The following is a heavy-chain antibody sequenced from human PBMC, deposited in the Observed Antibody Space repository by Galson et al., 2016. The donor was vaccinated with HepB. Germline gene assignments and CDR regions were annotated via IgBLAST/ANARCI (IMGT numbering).Heavy chain of an antibody. V-gene: IGHV3-13*01. Sequence: SLRLSCAAPGFTFSSYDIHWVRQTTGESLEWASGVGSAGDTYYSGSVKGRFTISRENAKSSLYLQMNSLRVGDTAFYFCARAIRDSSGYSYDSFDIWGRGTMVTVSS. CDR3: ARAIRDSSGYSYDSFDI. D-gene: IGHD3-22*01. CDR1: GFTFSSYD. J-gene: IGHJ3*02. CDR2: VGSAGDT.